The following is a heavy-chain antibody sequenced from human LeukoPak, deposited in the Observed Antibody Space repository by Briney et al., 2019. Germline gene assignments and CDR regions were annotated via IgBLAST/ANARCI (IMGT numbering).Heavy chain of an antibody. Sequence: PGGSLRLSCAASGLTFSSYAMSWVRQAPGKGLEWVSAISGSGGSTYYADSVKGRFTISRDNSKNTLYLQMNSLRAEDTAVYYCAKDPGYSSSWYNDYWGQGTLVTVSS. CDR3: AKDPGYSSSWYNDY. CDR1: GLTFSSYA. J-gene: IGHJ4*02. D-gene: IGHD6-13*01. CDR2: ISGSGGST. V-gene: IGHV3-23*01.